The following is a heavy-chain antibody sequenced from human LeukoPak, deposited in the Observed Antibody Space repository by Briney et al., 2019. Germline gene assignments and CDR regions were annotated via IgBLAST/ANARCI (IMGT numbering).Heavy chain of an antibody. V-gene: IGHV4-34*01. Sequence: SETLSLTCAVYGGSFSGYYWSWIRQPPGKGLEWIGEINHSGSTNYNPSLKSRVTISVDTSKNQFSLKLSSVTAADTAVYYCAREGRGDGYMAYWGQGTLVTVSS. D-gene: IGHD5-24*01. J-gene: IGHJ4*02. CDR3: AREGRGDGYMAY. CDR2: INHSGST. CDR1: GGSFSGYY.